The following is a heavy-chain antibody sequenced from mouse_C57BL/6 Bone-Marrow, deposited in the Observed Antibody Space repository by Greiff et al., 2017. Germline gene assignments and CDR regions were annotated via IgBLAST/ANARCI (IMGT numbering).Heavy chain of an antibody. D-gene: IGHD1-1*01. CDR3: ARDYYGSSWYFDY. Sequence: EVQLKHSGPELVKPGASVKISCKASGYTFTDYYMNWVKQSHGKSLEWIGDINPNNGGTSYNQKLKGKATLTVDKSSSTAYMELRSLTSEDSAVYYCARDYYGSSWYFDYWGQGTILTVSS. CDR2: INPNNGGT. V-gene: IGHV1-26*01. J-gene: IGHJ2*01. CDR1: GYTFTDYY.